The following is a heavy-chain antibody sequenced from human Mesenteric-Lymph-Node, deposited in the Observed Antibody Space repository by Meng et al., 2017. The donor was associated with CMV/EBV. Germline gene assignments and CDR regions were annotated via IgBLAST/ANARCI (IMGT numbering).Heavy chain of an antibody. CDR1: GFTFSSYG. V-gene: IGHV3-30*19. Sequence: GESLKISCAASGFTFSSYGMHWVRQAPGKGLEWVAVISYDGSNKYYADSVKGRFTISRDNSKNTLYLQMNSLRAEDTAVYYCNTYGHYDFWSGYYTGIGVNYWGQGTLVTVSS. J-gene: IGHJ4*02. D-gene: IGHD3-3*01. CDR3: NTYGHYDFWSGYYTGIGVNY. CDR2: ISYDGSNK.